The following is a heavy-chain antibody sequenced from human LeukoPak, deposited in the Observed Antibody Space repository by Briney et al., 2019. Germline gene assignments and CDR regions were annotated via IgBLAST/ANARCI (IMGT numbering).Heavy chain of an antibody. D-gene: IGHD2-15*01. CDR2: FDPEDGET. CDR1: GYTLTELS. J-gene: IGHJ4*02. Sequence: ASVKVSCKVSGYTLTELSMHWVRQAPGKGLEWMGGFDPEDGETIYAQKFQGRVTMTEDTSTDTAYMELSSLRSEDTTVYYCATVVVTPAGDYFDYWGQGTLVTVSS. V-gene: IGHV1-24*01. CDR3: ATVVVTPAGDYFDY.